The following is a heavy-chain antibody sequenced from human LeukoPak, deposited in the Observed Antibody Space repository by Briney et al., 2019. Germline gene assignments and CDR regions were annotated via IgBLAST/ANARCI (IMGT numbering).Heavy chain of an antibody. V-gene: IGHV1-69*04. CDR1: GYTFTGYY. CDR3: ARGFSGSYQY. Sequence: SVKVSCKASGYTFTGYYMHWVRQAPGQGLEWMGRIIPILGIANYAQKFQGRVTITADKSTSTAYMELSSLRSEDTAVYYCARGFSGSYQYWGQGTLVTVSS. CDR2: IIPILGIA. D-gene: IGHD1-26*01. J-gene: IGHJ4*02.